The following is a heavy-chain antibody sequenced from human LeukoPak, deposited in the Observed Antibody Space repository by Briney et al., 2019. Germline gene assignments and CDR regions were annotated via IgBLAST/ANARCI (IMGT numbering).Heavy chain of an antibody. J-gene: IGHJ5*02. D-gene: IGHD3-22*01. CDR1: RGTFSSYA. V-gene: IGHV1-69*05. CDR3: ARDSGYYDSSGYYPNWFDP. CDR2: IIPIFGTA. Sequence: ASVKVSCKASRGTFSSYAISWVRQAPGQGPEWVGRIIPIFGTANYAQKFQGRVTITTDESTSTAYMELSSLRSEDTAVYYCARDSGYYDSSGYYPNWFDPWGQGTLVTVSS.